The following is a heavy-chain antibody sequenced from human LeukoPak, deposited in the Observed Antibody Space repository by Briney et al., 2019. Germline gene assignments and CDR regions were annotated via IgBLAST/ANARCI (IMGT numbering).Heavy chain of an antibody. D-gene: IGHD6-6*01. V-gene: IGHV4-38-2*02. J-gene: IGHJ6*03. CDR2: IYHSGST. CDR3: ARSLVWYYYYYMDV. Sequence: SETLSLTCTVSGYSISSGYYWGWIRQPPGKGLEWIGSIYHSGSTYYNPSLKSRVTISVDTSKNQFSLKLSSVTAADTAVYYCARSLVWYYYYYMDVWGKGTTVTVSS. CDR1: GYSISSGYY.